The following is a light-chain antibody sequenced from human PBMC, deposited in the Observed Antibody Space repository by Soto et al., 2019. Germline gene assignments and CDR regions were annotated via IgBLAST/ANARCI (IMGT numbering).Light chain of an antibody. Sequence: EMVMTQSPATLSVSPGERATLSCRASQSVSRKLAWYQQRPGQAPRLLVYDTSTRATGIPGRFSGCGSGTDFTLTISSLQSEDFAVYYCQEYNNWPPMYTFGQGTKLEIK. J-gene: IGKJ2*01. CDR2: DTS. CDR3: QEYNNWPPMYT. CDR1: QSVSRK. V-gene: IGKV3-15*01.